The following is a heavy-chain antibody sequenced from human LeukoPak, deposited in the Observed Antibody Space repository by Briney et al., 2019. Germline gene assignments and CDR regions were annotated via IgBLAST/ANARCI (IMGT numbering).Heavy chain of an antibody. Sequence: GGSLRLSCAASGFTFSNFGMHWVRQAPGKGLEWVAFIRFDGNTKYYADSVKGRFTISRDIPKNTLYLQMNSLRREDTAVYFCAKDVGSFGIDYWGQGTLVTVSS. V-gene: IGHV3-30*02. CDR2: IRFDGNTK. D-gene: IGHD3-10*01. J-gene: IGHJ4*02. CDR3: AKDVGSFGIDY. CDR1: GFTFSNFG.